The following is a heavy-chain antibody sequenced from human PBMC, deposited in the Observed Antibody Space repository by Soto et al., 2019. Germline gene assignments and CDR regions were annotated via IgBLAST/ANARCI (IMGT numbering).Heavy chain of an antibody. V-gene: IGHV3-23*01. Sequence: GGSLRLSCAASGYTFSLYAMSWVRQAPGKGLEWVSAISGSGGSTYYADSVKGRFTISRDNSKNTLYLQMNSLRAEDTAVYYCAKCLPFYYYGMDVWGQGTTVTVSS. CDR1: GYTFSLYA. CDR2: ISGSGGST. J-gene: IGHJ6*02. D-gene: IGHD3-16*01. CDR3: AKCLPFYYYGMDV.